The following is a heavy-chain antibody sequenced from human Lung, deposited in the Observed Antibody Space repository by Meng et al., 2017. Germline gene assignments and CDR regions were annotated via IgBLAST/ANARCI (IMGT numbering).Heavy chain of an antibody. D-gene: IGHD6-19*01. V-gene: IGHV4-34*02. J-gene: IGHJ4*02. Sequence: VQLQTWGAGLFNPSETLSLTCAVYGGSFSGYYWSWIRQPPGKGLEWIGEIIDSGSTNYNPSLKSRVTISVDTSKNQFSLRVTSVTAADRAVYYCVRRTYSSGWYFDYWGQGTLVTVSS. CDR1: GGSFSGYY. CDR2: IIDSGST. CDR3: VRRTYSSGWYFDY.